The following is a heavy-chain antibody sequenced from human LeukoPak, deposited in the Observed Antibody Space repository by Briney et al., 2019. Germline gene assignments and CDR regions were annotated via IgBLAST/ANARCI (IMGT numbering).Heavy chain of an antibody. Sequence: GGSLRLSCAASGFTFTTHWMSWVRQAPGKGLEWVANIKQDGSDKHYLESVKGRFTISRDNAKNSLYLQMNSLRAEDTAVYYCARLSDTEGSSTSYRASDIWGQGTLVAVSS. D-gene: IGHD2-2*01. J-gene: IGHJ3*02. CDR3: ARLSDTEGSSTSYRASDI. CDR2: IKQDGSDK. V-gene: IGHV3-7*01. CDR1: GFTFTTHW.